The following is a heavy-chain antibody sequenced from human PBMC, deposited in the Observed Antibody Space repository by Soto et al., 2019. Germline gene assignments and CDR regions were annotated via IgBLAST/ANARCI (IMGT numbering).Heavy chain of an antibody. Sequence: LSLTCAVSGGSISSGGYSWSWIRQPPGKGLEWIGYIYHSGSTYYNPSLKSRVTISVDRSKNQFSLKLSSVTAADTAVYYCARASWTTFDYWGQGTLVTVSS. V-gene: IGHV4-30-2*01. CDR1: GGSISSGGYS. CDR2: IYHSGST. D-gene: IGHD4-4*01. CDR3: ARASWTTFDY. J-gene: IGHJ4*02.